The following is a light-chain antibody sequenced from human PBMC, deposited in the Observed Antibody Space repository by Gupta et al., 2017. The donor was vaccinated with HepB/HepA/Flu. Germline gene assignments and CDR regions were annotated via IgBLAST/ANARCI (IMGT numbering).Light chain of an antibody. Sequence: SYVLTQPPSVAGAPGKPARITCGGNNIGSKSVHWYQQKPGQAPVLVIYYDSDRPSGIPERFSGSNSGNTATLTISRVEAGDEADYYCQVWDSSSDHPGWVFGGGTKLTVL. CDR1: NIGSKS. V-gene: IGLV3-21*04. J-gene: IGLJ2*01. CDR3: QVWDSSSDHPGWV. CDR2: YDS.